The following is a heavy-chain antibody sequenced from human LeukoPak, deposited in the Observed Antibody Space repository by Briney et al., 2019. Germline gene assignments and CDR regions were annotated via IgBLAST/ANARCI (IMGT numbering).Heavy chain of an antibody. Sequence: GGSLRLSCAASGFTFRSYEMNWVRQAPGKGLEWVSSISSSSSYIYYADSVKGRFTISRDNAKNSLYLQMNSLRAEDTAVYYCARAGTIAARPGRFDPWGQGTLVTVSS. V-gene: IGHV3-21*01. D-gene: IGHD6-6*01. CDR2: ISSSSSYI. J-gene: IGHJ5*02. CDR3: ARAGTIAARPGRFDP. CDR1: GFTFRSYE.